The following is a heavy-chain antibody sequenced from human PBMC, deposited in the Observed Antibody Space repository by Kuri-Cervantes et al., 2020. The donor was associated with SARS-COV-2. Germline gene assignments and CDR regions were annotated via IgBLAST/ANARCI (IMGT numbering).Heavy chain of an antibody. CDR3: ARRFLEWLAPDYGMDV. V-gene: IGHV1-3*01. Sequence: ASVKVSCKASGYTFTGHYMHWVRQAPGQGLEWMGWINAGNGNTKYSQKFQGRVTITRDTSASTAYMELSSLRSEDTAVYYCARRFLEWLAPDYGMDVWGQGTTVTVSS. CDR1: GYTFTGHY. CDR2: INAGNGNT. J-gene: IGHJ6*02. D-gene: IGHD3-3*01.